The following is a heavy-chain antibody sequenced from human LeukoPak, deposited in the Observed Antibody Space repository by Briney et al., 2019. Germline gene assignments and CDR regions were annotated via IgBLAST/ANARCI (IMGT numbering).Heavy chain of an antibody. Sequence: PGGSLRLSCAASGFTFSSYNMNWVRQAPGKGLEWVSSITGDYATYSADPAKGRFTTSRDNSKNIVYLQMDSLRDDDTAVYYCAKGAASGLVDWFDPWGQGTLVTVSS. D-gene: IGHD3-22*01. J-gene: IGHJ5*02. V-gene: IGHV3-23*01. CDR3: AKGAASGLVDWFDP. CDR2: ITGDYAT. CDR1: GFTFSSYN.